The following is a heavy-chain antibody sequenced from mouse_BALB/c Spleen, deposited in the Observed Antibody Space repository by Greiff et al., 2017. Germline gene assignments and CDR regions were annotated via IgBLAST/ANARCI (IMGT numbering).Heavy chain of an antibody. J-gene: IGHJ3*01. Sequence: EVQLVESGGGLVQPGGSLKLSCAASGFTFSSYTMSWVRQTPENSLEWVAYISSGGGSTYYPDTVKGRFTISRDNARNTLYLQMCSLKSEDTAMYYCARHVAITREAWCAYWGRETLVTVSA. V-gene: IGHV5-12-2*01. CDR3: ARHVAITREAWCAY. CDR2: ISSGGGST. D-gene: IGHD2-4*01. CDR1: GFTFSSYT.